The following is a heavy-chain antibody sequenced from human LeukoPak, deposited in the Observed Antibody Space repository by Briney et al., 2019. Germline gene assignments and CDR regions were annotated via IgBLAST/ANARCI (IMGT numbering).Heavy chain of an antibody. V-gene: IGHV1-69*13. CDR2: IIPIFGTA. CDR3: ARELPWIRRDGYNLGI. Sequence: SVKVSCKASGGTFSSYAISWVRQAPGQGLEWMGGIIPIFGTANYAQKFQGRVAITADESTSTAYMELSSLRSEDTAVYYCARELPWIRRDGYNLGIWGQGTMVTVSS. D-gene: IGHD5-24*01. CDR1: GGTFSSYA. J-gene: IGHJ3*02.